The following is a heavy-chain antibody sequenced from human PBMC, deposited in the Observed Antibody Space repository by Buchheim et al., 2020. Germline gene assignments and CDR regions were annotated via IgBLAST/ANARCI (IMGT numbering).Heavy chain of an antibody. D-gene: IGHD4-23*01. CDR1: GFTFSSYG. CDR2: ISYDGSNK. V-gene: IGHV3-30*18. Sequence: QVQLVESGGGVVQPGRSLRLSCAASGFTFSSYGMHWVRQAPGKGLEWVAVISYDGSNKYYADSVKGRFTISRDNSKNTLYLQMNSLRAEDTAVYYCAKVGLRWLSEYYFDYWGQGTL. CDR3: AKVGLRWLSEYYFDY. J-gene: IGHJ4*02.